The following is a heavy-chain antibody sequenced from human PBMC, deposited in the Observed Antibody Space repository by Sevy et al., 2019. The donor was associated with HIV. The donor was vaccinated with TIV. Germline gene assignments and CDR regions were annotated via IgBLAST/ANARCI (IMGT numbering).Heavy chain of an antibody. D-gene: IGHD3-22*01. CDR3: ARPKYYYDSSGYYYDQTYYFDY. J-gene: IGHJ4*02. Sequence: ASVKVSCKASGGTFSSYAISWVRQAPGQGLEWMGGIIPIFGTANYAQKFQGRVTITADESTSTAYMELSSLRSEDTAVYYCARPKYYYDSSGYYYDQTYYFDYWGQGTLVTVSS. V-gene: IGHV1-69*13. CDR2: IIPIFGTA. CDR1: GGTFSSYA.